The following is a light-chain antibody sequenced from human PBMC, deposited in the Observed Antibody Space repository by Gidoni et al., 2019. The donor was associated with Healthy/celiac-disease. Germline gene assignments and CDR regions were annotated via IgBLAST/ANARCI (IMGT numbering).Light chain of an antibody. CDR3: QQRSNWPRT. Sequence: EIVLTQSPATLSLSPGERATLPCRASQSVSSYLAWYQQKPGQAPRLLIYDASNWATGIPARFSGSGSGTDFTLTISSLEPEDFAVYYCQQRSNWPRTFGQGTKVEIK. CDR2: DAS. CDR1: QSVSSY. J-gene: IGKJ1*01. V-gene: IGKV3-11*01.